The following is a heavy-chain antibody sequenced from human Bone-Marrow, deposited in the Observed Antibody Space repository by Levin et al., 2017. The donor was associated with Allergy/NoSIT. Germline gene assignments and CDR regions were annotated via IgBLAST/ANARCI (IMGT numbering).Heavy chain of an antibody. Sequence: GGSLRLSCAASGFIFSDYGMNWVRQAPGKGLEWLAVVSYDGSKKYYADSVKGRFTISRDNSKNTLYLQINSLRIEDTAVYYCAKIGITSPTDNDYWGQGTLVTVSS. J-gene: IGHJ4*02. CDR1: GFIFSDYG. D-gene: IGHD3-3*02. CDR2: VSYDGSKK. CDR3: AKIGITSPTDNDY. V-gene: IGHV3-30*18.